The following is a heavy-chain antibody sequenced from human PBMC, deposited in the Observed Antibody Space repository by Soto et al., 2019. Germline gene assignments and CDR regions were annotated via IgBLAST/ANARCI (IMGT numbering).Heavy chain of an antibody. V-gene: IGHV4-59*01. CDR1: GCSISSYY. CDR3: ARDNAYYDILTGYYYGMDV. CDR2: IYYSGST. J-gene: IGHJ6*02. Sequence: SESLSLTCTVSGCSISSYYWSWVRQPPGKGLEWIGYIYYSGSTNYNASLMRRVTISVDTSKNKFTLKLSSVIAADTAVYYCARDNAYYDILTGYYYGMDVWGQGTMVTVSS. D-gene: IGHD3-9*01.